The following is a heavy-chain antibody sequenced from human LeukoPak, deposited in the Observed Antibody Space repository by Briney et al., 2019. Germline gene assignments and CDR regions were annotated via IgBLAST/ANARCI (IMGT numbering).Heavy chain of an antibody. D-gene: IGHD2-15*01. J-gene: IGHJ2*01. Sequence: GASLRLSCAASGFTFSSYGMSWVRQAPGKGLEWVSAISGSGGSTYYADSVKGRFTISRDNAKNTLYLQMNSLRAEDTAVYYCARDVAWYFDLWGRGTLVTVSS. V-gene: IGHV3-23*01. CDR2: ISGSGGST. CDR1: GFTFSSYG. CDR3: ARDVAWYFDL.